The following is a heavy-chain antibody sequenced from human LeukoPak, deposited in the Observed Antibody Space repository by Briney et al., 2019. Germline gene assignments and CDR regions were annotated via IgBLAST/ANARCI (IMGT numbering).Heavy chain of an antibody. J-gene: IGHJ5*02. Sequence: PSETLSLTCAVYGGSLSGYYWSWIRQPPGKGLEWIGYIYYSGSTNNNPSLKSRVTISVDTSKNQFSLKLSSVTAADTAVYYCARHIVVVPAAMRPGGFDPWGQGTLVTVSS. CDR2: IYYSGST. D-gene: IGHD2-2*01. CDR1: GGSLSGYY. V-gene: IGHV4-59*01. CDR3: ARHIVVVPAAMRPGGFDP.